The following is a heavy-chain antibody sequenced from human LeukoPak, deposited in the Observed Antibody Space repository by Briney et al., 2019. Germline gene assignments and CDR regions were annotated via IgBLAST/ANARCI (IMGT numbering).Heavy chain of an antibody. Sequence: PSQTLSLTYTVSGGSISSASYFWSWIRQPPGKGLEWIGYIYHSGSTYYNPSLKSRVTISVDRSENQFSLKLSSVTAADTAVYYCARDPGKPRCSSTSCYSAGWFDYWGQGTLVTVSS. J-gene: IGHJ4*02. CDR3: ARDPGKPRCSSTSCYSAGWFDY. CDR1: GGSISSASYF. CDR2: IYHSGST. V-gene: IGHV4-30-2*01. D-gene: IGHD2-2*02.